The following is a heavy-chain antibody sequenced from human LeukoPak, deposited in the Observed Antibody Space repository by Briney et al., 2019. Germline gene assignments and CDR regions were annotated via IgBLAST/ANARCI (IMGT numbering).Heavy chain of an antibody. Sequence: ASVKVSCKASGYTFTSYDINWVRQATRQGLEWMGWMNPNSGNTGYAQKFQGRVTITRNTSISTAYMELSSLRSEDTAVYYCATYCSSTSCPYNWFDPWGQGTLVTVSS. CDR2: MNPNSGNT. CDR1: GYTFTSYD. V-gene: IGHV1-8*03. D-gene: IGHD2-2*01. CDR3: ATYCSSTSCPYNWFDP. J-gene: IGHJ5*02.